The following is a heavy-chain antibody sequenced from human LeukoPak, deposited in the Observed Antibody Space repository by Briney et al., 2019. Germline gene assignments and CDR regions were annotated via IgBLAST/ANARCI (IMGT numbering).Heavy chain of an antibody. J-gene: IGHJ4*02. CDR2: ISSSSSYI. CDR1: GFTFSSYS. CDR3: ARVWFGYFFQ. V-gene: IGHV3-21*04. Sequence: PGGSLRLSCAASGFTFSSYSMNWVRQAPGKGLEWVSSISSSSSYIYYADSVKGRFTVSKDTSNNTVFLQMNSLRVEDTAVYYCARVWFGYFFQWGQGALVTVSS. D-gene: IGHD3-10*01.